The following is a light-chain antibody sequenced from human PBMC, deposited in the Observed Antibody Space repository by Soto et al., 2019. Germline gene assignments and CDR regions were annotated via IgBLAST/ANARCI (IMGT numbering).Light chain of an antibody. V-gene: IGKV4-1*01. J-gene: IGKJ1*01. Sequence: DIVLTQSPDSLAVALGERAIINCKSSQSVLSSSNNKNYLAWYQQKPGQPPKLLVSWASTRESGVPDRFSGSGSGTDFTLTISSLQAEDVAVYYCQQHYRTPTFGQGTKVEIK. CDR1: QSVLSSSNNKNY. CDR3: QQHYRTPT. CDR2: WAS.